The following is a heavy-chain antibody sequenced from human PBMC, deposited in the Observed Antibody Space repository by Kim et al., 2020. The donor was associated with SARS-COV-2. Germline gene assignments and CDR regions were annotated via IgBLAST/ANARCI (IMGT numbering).Heavy chain of an antibody. D-gene: IGHD6-13*01. Sequence: SETLSLTCTVSGGSISSSSYYWGWIRQPPGKGLEWIGSIYYSGSTYYNPSLKSRVTISVDTSKNQFSLKLSSVTAADTAVYYCARHRGYSSSWYVNWFDPWGQGTLVTVSS. CDR3: ARHRGYSSSWYVNWFDP. CDR2: IYYSGST. V-gene: IGHV4-39*01. J-gene: IGHJ5*02. CDR1: GGSISSSSYY.